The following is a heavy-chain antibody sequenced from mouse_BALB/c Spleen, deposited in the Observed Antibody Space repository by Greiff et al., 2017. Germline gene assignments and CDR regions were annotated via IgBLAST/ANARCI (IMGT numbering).Heavy chain of an antibody. CDR1: GYSITSDYA. V-gene: IGHV3-2*02. D-gene: IGHD1-2*01. J-gene: IGHJ3*01. CDR3: ARATTATSSFAY. CDR2: ISYSGST. Sequence: EVQLQESGPGLVKPSQSLSLTCTVTGYSITSDYAWNWIRQFPGNKLEWMGYISYSGSTSYNPSLKSRISITRDTSKNQFFLQLNSVTTEDTATYYCARATTATSSFAYWGQGTLVTVSA.